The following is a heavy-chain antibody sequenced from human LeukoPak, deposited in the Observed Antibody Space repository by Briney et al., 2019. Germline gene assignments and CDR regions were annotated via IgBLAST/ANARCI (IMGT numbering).Heavy chain of an antibody. D-gene: IGHD1-26*01. J-gene: IGHJ3*02. CDR1: GGSISSSSYY. V-gene: IGHV4-39*01. Sequence: ASETLSLTCTVSGGSISSSSYYWGWIRQPPGKGLEWIGSIYYSGSTYYNPSLKSRVTISVDTSKNQFSLKLSSVTAADTAVYYCARGGAHNAFDIWGQGTMVTVSS. CDR2: IYYSGST. CDR3: ARGGAHNAFDI.